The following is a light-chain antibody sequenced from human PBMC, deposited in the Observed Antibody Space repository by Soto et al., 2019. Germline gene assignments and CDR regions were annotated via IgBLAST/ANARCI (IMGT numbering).Light chain of an antibody. J-gene: IGKJ3*01. CDR2: AAS. Sequence: DIQMTQSPSSLSASVGDSVTITCRASQSVSGYFNWYQQKPGKAPKVLIYAASSLQGGVPSRFSGSGSGTDFTLTIKSLQPEDFATYYCQQSYSSPFTFGPGTKVDIK. V-gene: IGKV1-39*01. CDR1: QSVSGY. CDR3: QQSYSSPFT.